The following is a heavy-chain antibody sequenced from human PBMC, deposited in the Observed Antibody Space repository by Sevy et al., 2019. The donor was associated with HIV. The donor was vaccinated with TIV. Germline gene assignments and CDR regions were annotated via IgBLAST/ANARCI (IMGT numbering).Heavy chain of an antibody. Sequence: GGSLRLSCAASGFTFSSYYMNWVRQAPGKGLEWVSSISSRSSYIYYADSVKGRFTISRDNTKNSLYLQMNSLRAEDTAVYYCARDHVKDGDLGDYYYYAMDVWGQGTTVTVSS. CDR1: GFTFSSYY. J-gene: IGHJ6*02. CDR3: ARDHVKDGDLGDYYYYAMDV. D-gene: IGHD4-17*01. V-gene: IGHV3-21*04. CDR2: ISSRSSYI.